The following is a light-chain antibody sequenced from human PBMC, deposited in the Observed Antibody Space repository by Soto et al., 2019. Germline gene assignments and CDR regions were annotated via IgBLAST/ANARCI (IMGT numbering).Light chain of an antibody. CDR2: GAS. CDR3: QQYDNWPPNT. V-gene: IGKV3-15*01. J-gene: IGKJ4*01. CDR1: QSVSST. Sequence: EIVITHSPATLSVSQVERATLSFIASQSVSSTLAWYQQKPGQAPRLLIYGASTRATGIPVRFSGSGSGTEFTLTIRSLQSEDVGVYYCQQYDNWPPNTSGGG.